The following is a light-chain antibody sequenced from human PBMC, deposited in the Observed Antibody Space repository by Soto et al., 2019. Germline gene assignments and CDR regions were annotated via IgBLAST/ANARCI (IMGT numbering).Light chain of an antibody. CDR1: NIGSIS. J-gene: IGLJ2*01. CDR2: YDH. CDR3: QVWDTSSDQQV. Sequence: SSELTQPPSVSVAPGKTATIACGGDNIGSISVHWYQQKPGQAPVLVISYDHDRPSGIPERFSGSNSGSTATLTISRVEAVDEADYYCQVWDTSSDQQVFGGGTKLTVL. V-gene: IGLV3-21*04.